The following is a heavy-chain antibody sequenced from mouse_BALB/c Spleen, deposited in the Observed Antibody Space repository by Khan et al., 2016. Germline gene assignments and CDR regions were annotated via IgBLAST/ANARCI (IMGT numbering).Heavy chain of an antibody. CDR2: ITSYNGAT. V-gene: IGHV1S34*01. D-gene: IGHD1-1*01. CDR1: GYSFTGYY. J-gene: IGHJ3*01. Sequence: LVKTGASVKISCKASGYSFTGYYMHWVKQSHGKSLEWIGYITSYNGATSYNQKFKGKATFTVAPSSSTAYMQFNSLTSEDSAVSDCASPYGSSYVGFAYWGQGTLVTVSA. CDR3: ASPYGSSYVGFAY.